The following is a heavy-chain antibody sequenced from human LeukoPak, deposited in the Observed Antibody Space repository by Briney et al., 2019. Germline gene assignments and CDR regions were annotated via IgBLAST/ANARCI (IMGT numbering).Heavy chain of an antibody. J-gene: IGHJ6*03. CDR1: GYSFTSYW. V-gene: IGHV5-51*01. D-gene: IGHD3-10*01. CDR3: ARQSLSYYYGSGSYRHYYYYYMDV. CDR2: IYLGDSDT. Sequence: GESLQISCKGSGYSFTSYWIGWVRQMPGKGLEWMGIIYLGDSDTRYSPSFQGQVTISADKSISTAYLQWSSLKASDTAMYYCARQSLSYYYGSGSYRHYYYYYMDVRGKGTTVTVSS.